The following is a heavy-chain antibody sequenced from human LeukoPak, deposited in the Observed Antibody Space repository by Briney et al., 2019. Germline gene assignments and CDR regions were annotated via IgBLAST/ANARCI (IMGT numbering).Heavy chain of an antibody. D-gene: IGHD7-27*01. V-gene: IGHV2-70*11. CDR2: IDWDDDT. CDR3: ARMNRGNYFDY. CDR1: GFSLDASGMS. Sequence: SGPALVKPTQTLTLTFTFSGFSLDASGMSVSWIRQPPGKALEWLARIDWDDDTYYSTSLNTRLTISKDTSKNQVVLTMTNMDPVDTATYYCARMNRGNYFDYWGQGTLVTVSS. J-gene: IGHJ4*02.